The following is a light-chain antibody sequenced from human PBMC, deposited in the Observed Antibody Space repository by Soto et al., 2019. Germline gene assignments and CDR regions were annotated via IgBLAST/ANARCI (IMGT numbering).Light chain of an antibody. V-gene: IGLV2-8*01. CDR2: EVS. CDR3: SSYAGSNTPYV. J-gene: IGLJ1*01. Sequence: QSALTQPPSASGSPGQSVTISCTGTSSDVGGYNYVSWYQQHPGKAPKLMIYEVSKRPSGVPDRFSGSKSSNTASLTVSGLQAEDEADYYCSSYAGSNTPYVFGTGTKVTVL. CDR1: SSDVGGYNY.